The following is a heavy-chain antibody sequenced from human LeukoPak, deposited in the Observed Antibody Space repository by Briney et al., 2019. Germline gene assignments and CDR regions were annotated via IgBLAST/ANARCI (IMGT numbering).Heavy chain of an antibody. CDR1: GGSISSGSYY. V-gene: IGHV4-61*02. J-gene: IGHJ4*02. Sequence: SETLSLTCTVSGGSISSGSYYWSWIRQPAGKGLEWIGRIYTSGSTNYNPSLKSRVTISVDTSKNQFSLKLGSVTAADTAVYYCARGVGGYYDILTGYYPFDYWGQGTLVTVSS. CDR3: ARGVGGYYDILTGYYPFDY. D-gene: IGHD3-9*01. CDR2: IYTSGST.